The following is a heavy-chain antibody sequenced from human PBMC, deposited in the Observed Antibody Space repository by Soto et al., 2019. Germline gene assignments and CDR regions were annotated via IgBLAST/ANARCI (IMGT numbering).Heavy chain of an antibody. Sequence: PGGSLRFSCAASGFTFSRYAMSWVRQAPGKGLEWVSAISGSGGSTYYADSVKGRFTISRDNSKNTLYLQMNSLRAEDTAVYYCAKVDCSGGSCYPGVFDYWGQGT. J-gene: IGHJ4*02. D-gene: IGHD2-15*01. V-gene: IGHV3-23*01. CDR2: ISGSGGST. CDR1: GFTFSRYA. CDR3: AKVDCSGGSCYPGVFDY.